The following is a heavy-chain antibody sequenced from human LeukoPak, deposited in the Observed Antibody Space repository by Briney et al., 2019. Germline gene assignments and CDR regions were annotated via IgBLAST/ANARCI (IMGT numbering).Heavy chain of an antibody. CDR3: ARLISEANNWFDP. CDR1: GFTFRRYG. Sequence: GSLRLSCAASGFTFRRYGMTWVRQAPGKGLEWIGSIYYSGSTYYNPSLKSRVTISVDTSKNQFSLKLSSVTAADTAVYYCARLISEANNWFDPWGQGTLVTVSS. J-gene: IGHJ5*02. D-gene: IGHD2/OR15-2a*01. CDR2: IYYSGST. V-gene: IGHV4-39*01.